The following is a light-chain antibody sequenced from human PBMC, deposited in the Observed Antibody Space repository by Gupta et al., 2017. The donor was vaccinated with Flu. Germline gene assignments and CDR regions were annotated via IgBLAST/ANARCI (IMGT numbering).Light chain of an antibody. V-gene: IGKV3-11*01. Sequence: EIVLTQSPATLSLSPGERATLSCRASQSVSSYLAWYQQRPGQAPRLLIYDASNRATGIPARFSGSGSGTDFTLTISSLEPEDFAVYYCQQYSNWPPFTFGRGTKVEIK. CDR2: DAS. J-gene: IGKJ4*01. CDR1: QSVSSY. CDR3: QQYSNWPPFT.